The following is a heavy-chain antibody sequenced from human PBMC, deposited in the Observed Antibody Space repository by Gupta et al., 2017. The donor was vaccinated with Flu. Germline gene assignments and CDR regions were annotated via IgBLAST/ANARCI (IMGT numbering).Heavy chain of an antibody. J-gene: IGHJ4*02. CDR2: VYNSGST. V-gene: IGHV4-59*08. CDR1: GSSFSDYY. Sequence: QVLLQESGPGLVKPSETLSLTCTVSGSSFSDYYWNWIRQPPGKGLEWIGYVYNSGSTNYNPSLKSRVTISVDTSKNQFPLKLNSVTAADPAKYHCARHLPLEVWGQGSLVTVS. CDR3: ARHLPLEV.